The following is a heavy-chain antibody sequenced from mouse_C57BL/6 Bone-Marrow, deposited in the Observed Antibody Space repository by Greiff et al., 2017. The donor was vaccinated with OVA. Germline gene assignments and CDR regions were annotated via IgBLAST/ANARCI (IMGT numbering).Heavy chain of an antibody. J-gene: IGHJ4*01. Sequence: EVMLVESGGGLVQSGRSLRLSCATSGFTFSDFYMEWVRQAPGKGLEWIAASRNKANDYTTEYSASVKGRFIVSRDTSQSILYLQMNALRAEDTAIYYCARGAYYDAMDYWGQGTSVTVSS. V-gene: IGHV7-1*01. CDR1: GFTFSDFY. CDR2: SRNKANDYTT. D-gene: IGHD2-10*01. CDR3: ARGAYYDAMDY.